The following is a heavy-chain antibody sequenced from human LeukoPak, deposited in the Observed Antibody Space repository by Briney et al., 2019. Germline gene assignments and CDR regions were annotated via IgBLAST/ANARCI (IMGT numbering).Heavy chain of an antibody. CDR3: AREDYVWGSYRSSGSD. Sequence: GASVKVSCKASGYTFTSYGISWVRQAPGQGLEWMGWISAYNGNTNYAQKLQGRVTMTTDTSTSTAYMELRSLRSDDTAVYYCAREDYVWGSYRSSGSDWGQGTLVTVSS. CDR1: GYTFTSYG. CDR2: ISAYNGNT. V-gene: IGHV1-18*01. J-gene: IGHJ4*02. D-gene: IGHD3-16*02.